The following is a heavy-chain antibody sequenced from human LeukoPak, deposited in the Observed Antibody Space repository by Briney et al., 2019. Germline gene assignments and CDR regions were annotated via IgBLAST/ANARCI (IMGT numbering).Heavy chain of an antibody. D-gene: IGHD3-3*01. CDR1: GGTFSSHA. Sequence: ASVKVSCKASGGTFSSHALSWVRQAPGQGLEWMGGIIPMFGTSNYAQKFHGRVTITADESTSTAYMELSSLRAEDTAVYYCARDLARSSPSPVFWSGYIDVWGKGTTVTVSS. V-gene: IGHV1-69*13. CDR2: IIPMFGTS. J-gene: IGHJ6*04. CDR3: ARDLARSSPSPVFWSGYIDV.